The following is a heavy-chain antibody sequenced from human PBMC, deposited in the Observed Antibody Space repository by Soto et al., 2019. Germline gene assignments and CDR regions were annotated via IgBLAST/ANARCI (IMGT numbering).Heavy chain of an antibody. CDR2: IIPIFGTA. CDR1: GGTFSSYA. D-gene: IGHD3-22*01. CDR3: ARDSTVRSGYYQKSDALDN. Sequence: QVQLVQSGAEVKKPGSSVKVSCKASGGTFSSYAISWVRQAPGQGLEWMGGIIPIFGTATYAQKFQGRVTITADETTSTAYMELSSLRSEDTAVYYCARDSTVRSGYYQKSDALDNCSQVRMLIVSS. J-gene: IGHJ3*02. V-gene: IGHV1-69*01.